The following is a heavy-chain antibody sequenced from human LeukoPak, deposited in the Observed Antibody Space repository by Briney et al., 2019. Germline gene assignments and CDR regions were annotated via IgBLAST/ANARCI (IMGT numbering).Heavy chain of an antibody. V-gene: IGHV4-34*01. CDR1: GGSFSGYY. D-gene: IGHD6-13*01. CDR3: ARGIAAAGRDYYMDV. J-gene: IGHJ6*03. CDR2: INHSGST. Sequence: MSSETLSLTCTVYGGSFSGYYWSWIRQPPGKGLEWIGEINHSGSTNSNPSLKSRVTISVDTSKNQFSLKLSSVTAADTAVYYCARGIAAAGRDYYMDVWGKGTTVTVSS.